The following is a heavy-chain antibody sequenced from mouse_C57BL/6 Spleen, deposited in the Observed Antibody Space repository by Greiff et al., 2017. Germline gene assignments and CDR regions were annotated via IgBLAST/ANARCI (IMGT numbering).Heavy chain of an antibody. D-gene: IGHD1-1*01. Sequence: VQLQQSGPELVKPGASVKIPCKASGYTFTDYNMDWVKQSHGKSLEWIGDINPNNGGTIYNQKFKGKATLTVDKSSSTAYMELRSLTSEHTAVYYCARSLYGSSDYYAMDYWGQGTAGTVSS. J-gene: IGHJ4*01. CDR3: ARSLYGSSDYYAMDY. V-gene: IGHV1-18*01. CDR2: INPNNGGT. CDR1: GYTFTDYN.